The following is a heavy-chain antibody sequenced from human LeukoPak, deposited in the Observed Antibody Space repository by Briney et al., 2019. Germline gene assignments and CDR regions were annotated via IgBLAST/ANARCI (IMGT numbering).Heavy chain of an antibody. CDR3: ARDPVEMATSVDNWFDP. D-gene: IGHD5-24*01. V-gene: IGHV3-21*01. J-gene: IGHJ5*02. CDR1: GFTFSSYS. Sequence: PGGSLRLSCAASGFTFSSYSMNWVRQAPGKGLEWVSSISSSSSYIYYADSVKGRFTISRDNAKNSLYLQMNSLRAEDTAVYYCARDPVEMATSVDNWFDPWGQGTLVTVSS. CDR2: ISSSSSYI.